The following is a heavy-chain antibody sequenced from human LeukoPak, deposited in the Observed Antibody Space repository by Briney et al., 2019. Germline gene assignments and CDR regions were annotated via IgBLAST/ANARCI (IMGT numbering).Heavy chain of an antibody. CDR3: ANQGPTVVTHFDT. CDR1: GYSISSGYY. Sequence: SETLPLTCAVSGYSISSGYYWGWIRQPPGKGLYWIASMYHSGNTYYNPSLKSRVTISVDTSKNQFSLRLSSVTAADTDVYYCANQGPTVVTHFDTWGQGTLVTVSS. J-gene: IGHJ4*02. CDR2: MYHSGNT. D-gene: IGHD4-23*01. V-gene: IGHV4-38-2*01.